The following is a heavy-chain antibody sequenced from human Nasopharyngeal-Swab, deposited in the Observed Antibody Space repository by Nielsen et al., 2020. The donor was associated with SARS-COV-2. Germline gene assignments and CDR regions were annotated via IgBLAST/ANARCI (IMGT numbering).Heavy chain of an antibody. D-gene: IGHD3-3*01. Sequence: GGSLRPSCAGSGFNFGDYALSWVRQAPGKGLEWVAFIRNEAYGGTTEYAASVAGRFTVSRDNSESIAYLQMNSLKTEDTAVYFCTALQRYGYGFMYFDYWGQGTLVSVSS. J-gene: IGHJ4*02. CDR1: GFNFGDYA. V-gene: IGHV3-49*04. CDR3: TALQRYGYGFMYFDY. CDR2: IRNEAYGGTT.